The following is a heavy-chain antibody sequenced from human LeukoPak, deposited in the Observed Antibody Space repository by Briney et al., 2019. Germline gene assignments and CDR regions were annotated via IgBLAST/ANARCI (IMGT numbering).Heavy chain of an antibody. J-gene: IGHJ4*02. CDR3: ARPRDDYGDYFMDY. CDR2: MNPNSGNT. V-gene: IGHV1-8*03. D-gene: IGHD4-17*01. CDR1: GYTFTSYD. Sequence: GASVKVSCKASGYTFTSYDINWARQATGQGLEWMGWMNPNSGNTGYAQKFQGRVTITRNTSISTAYMELSSLRSEDTAVYYCARPRDDYGDYFMDYWGQGTLVTVSS.